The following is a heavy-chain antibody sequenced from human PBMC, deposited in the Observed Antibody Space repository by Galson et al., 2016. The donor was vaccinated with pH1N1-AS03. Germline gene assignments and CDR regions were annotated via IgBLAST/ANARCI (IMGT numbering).Heavy chain of an antibody. CDR1: RLTVSSNY. CDR3: AREAVSRYWYFYL. J-gene: IGHJ2*01. Sequence: SLRLSCAASRLTVSSNYMSWVRQAPGKGLEWVSVIYSGGSAYYADSVKGRFTISRHNSKNTLYLQMNSLGAEDTAVYYCAREAVSRYWYFYLWGRGTLVTVSS. D-gene: IGHD4-17*01. V-gene: IGHV3-53*04. CDR2: IYSGGSA.